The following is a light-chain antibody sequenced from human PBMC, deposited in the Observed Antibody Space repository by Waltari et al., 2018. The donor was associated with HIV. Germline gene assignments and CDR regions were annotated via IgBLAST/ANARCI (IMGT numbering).Light chain of an antibody. CDR2: DVF. CDR3: SSYAGSKNRVV. CDR1: SSDVGAYEY. J-gene: IGLJ2*01. V-gene: IGLV2-8*01. Sequence: QSALTQSPSASGSPGQAVTISCTGSSSDVGAYEYVSWYRQHPGKAPKLMTYDVFNRPAGVPTRFSASKSGNTPSLTVSGLQAEDAATYYCSSYAGSKNRVVFGGGTFLTVL.